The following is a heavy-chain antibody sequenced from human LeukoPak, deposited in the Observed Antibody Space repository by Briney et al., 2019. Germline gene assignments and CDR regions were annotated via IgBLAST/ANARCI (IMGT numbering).Heavy chain of an antibody. CDR3: ARGFAPRYYYYGMDV. Sequence: NSSETLSLTCAVYGGSFSGYYWSWIRQPPGKGLEWLGEINHSGSTNYNPSLKSRVTISVDTSKNQFSLKLSSVTAADTAVYYCARGFAPRYYYYGMDVWGQGTTVTVSS. J-gene: IGHJ6*02. CDR2: INHSGST. CDR1: GGSFSGYY. V-gene: IGHV4-34*01.